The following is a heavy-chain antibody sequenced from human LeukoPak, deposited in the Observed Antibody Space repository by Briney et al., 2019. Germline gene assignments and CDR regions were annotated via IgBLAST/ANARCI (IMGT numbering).Heavy chain of an antibody. Sequence: ASVKVSCKASGYTFTDYYMHWVRQAPGQGLEWMGWINPNSGGTNYAQKFQGRVTVTRDTSISTAYMELSRLRSDDTAVYYCARDPGPSGGWYYYYYYMDVWGKGTTVTVSS. CDR1: GYTFTDYY. D-gene: IGHD6-19*01. V-gene: IGHV1-2*02. J-gene: IGHJ6*03. CDR3: ARDPGPSGGWYYYYYYMDV. CDR2: INPNSGGT.